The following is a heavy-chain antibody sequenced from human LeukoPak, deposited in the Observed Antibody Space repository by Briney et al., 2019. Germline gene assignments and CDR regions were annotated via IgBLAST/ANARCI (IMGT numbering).Heavy chain of an antibody. D-gene: IGHD3-22*01. Sequence: TGGSLRLSCEASGFTFSRYWMHWVRQAPGRGLVWVSRIKSDGKTSYADSVKGRFTISRDNAKNTVSLQMDSLRAEDTGVYYCARAPSEVGGYYPEYFRHWGQGTLVTVSS. CDR2: IKSDGKT. CDR3: ARAPSEVGGYYPEYFRH. CDR1: GFTFSRYW. V-gene: IGHV3-74*01. J-gene: IGHJ1*01.